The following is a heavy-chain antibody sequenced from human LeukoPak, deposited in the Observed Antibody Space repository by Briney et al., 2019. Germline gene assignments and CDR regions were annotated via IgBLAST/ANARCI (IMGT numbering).Heavy chain of an antibody. V-gene: IGHV3-48*01. CDR2: ISSNSSTI. J-gene: IGHJ4*02. CDR3: ARDLRYYDSSGAKPDDY. Sequence: PGGSLRLSYAASGFTFSSYSMNWVSQAPGKGREWGSYISSNSSTIYYADSVKGRFTISRDNAKNSLYLQMNSLRAEDTAVYYCARDLRYYDSSGAKPDDYWGQGTLVTVSS. D-gene: IGHD3-22*01. CDR1: GFTFSSYS.